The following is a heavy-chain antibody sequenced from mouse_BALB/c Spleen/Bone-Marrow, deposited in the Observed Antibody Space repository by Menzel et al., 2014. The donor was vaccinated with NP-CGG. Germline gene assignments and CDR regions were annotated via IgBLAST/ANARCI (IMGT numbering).Heavy chain of an antibody. J-gene: IGHJ1*01. Sequence: VQLKDSGGGLVKPGGSLKLSCAASGFTFSDYYMYWVRQTPEKRLEWVATISDGGSYTYYPDSVEGRFTISRDNAKNNLYLQMSSLRSEDTAMYFCSRDYYGMYFDVWGAGTTVTVSS. D-gene: IGHD1-1*01. CDR1: GFTFSDYY. CDR3: SRDYYGMYFDV. CDR2: ISDGGSYT. V-gene: IGHV5-4*02.